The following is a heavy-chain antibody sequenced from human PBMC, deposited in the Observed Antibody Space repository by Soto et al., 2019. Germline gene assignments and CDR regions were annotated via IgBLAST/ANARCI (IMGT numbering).Heavy chain of an antibody. V-gene: IGHV1-18*01. D-gene: IGHD1-1*01. J-gene: IGHJ4*02. CDR3: ARGRYGDY. CDR2: ISAHNGNT. Sequence: QVHLVQSGAEVKKPGASVKVSCKGSGYAFTTYGITWVRQAPGQGLEWMGWISAHNGNTNYAQKLQGRVTVTRDTSTSTAYMELRSLRSDGPAVYYCARGRYGDYWGQGAVVTVSS. CDR1: GYAFTTYG.